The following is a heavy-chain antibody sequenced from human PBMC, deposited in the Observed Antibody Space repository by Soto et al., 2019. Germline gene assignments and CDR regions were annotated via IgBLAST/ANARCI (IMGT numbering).Heavy chain of an antibody. CDR3: ARDRAAGGY. CDR2: ISSGGSTV. D-gene: IGHD6-13*01. J-gene: IGHJ4*02. Sequence: EVQLVESGGGLVQPGGSLRLSSAASGFSFSNYEMNWVRQAPGKGLEWVAYISSGGSTVHYADSVRGRFTVSRDNARNSLYLQMNTLRVEDTALYYCARDRAAGGYWGQGTLVTVSS. V-gene: IGHV3-48*03. CDR1: GFSFSNYE.